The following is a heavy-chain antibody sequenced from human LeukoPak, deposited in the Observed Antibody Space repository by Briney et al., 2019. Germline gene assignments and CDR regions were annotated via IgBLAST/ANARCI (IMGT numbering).Heavy chain of an antibody. J-gene: IGHJ5*02. V-gene: IGHV3-7*01. CDR1: GFTFSIYL. D-gene: IGHD1-26*01. CDR3: ARVGGSSSSFDP. CDR2: IKQDGSGK. Sequence: GGSLRLSCAASGFTFSIYLMSWVRQAPGKGLEWVANIKQDGSGKYYVDSVKGRFTISRDNAKNSLYLQMNSLRAEDTAVYYCARVGGSSSSFDPWGQGTLVTVSS.